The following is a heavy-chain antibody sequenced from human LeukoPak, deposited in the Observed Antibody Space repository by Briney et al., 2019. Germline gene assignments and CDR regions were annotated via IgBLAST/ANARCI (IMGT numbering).Heavy chain of an antibody. D-gene: IGHD3-3*01. CDR2: INHSGST. V-gene: IGHV4-39*07. CDR1: GGSISSGGYY. CDR3: ARTMFWSGYQPFDP. Sequence: ASETLSLTCTVSGGSISSGGYYWSWIRQPPGKGLEWIGEINHSGSTNYNPSLKSRVTISVDTSKNQFSLKLSSVTAADTAVYYCARTMFWSGYQPFDPWGQGTLVTVSS. J-gene: IGHJ5*02.